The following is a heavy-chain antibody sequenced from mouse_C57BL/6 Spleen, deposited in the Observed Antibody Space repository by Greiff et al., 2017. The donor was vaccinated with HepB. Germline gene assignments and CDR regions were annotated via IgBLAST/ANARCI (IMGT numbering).Heavy chain of an antibody. J-gene: IGHJ2*01. CDR1: GYAFSSSW. CDR3: ARGLSSVVANFGY. CDR2: IYPGDGDT. D-gene: IGHD1-1*01. Sequence: VQLQQSGPELVKPGASVKISCKASGYAFSSSWMNWVKQRPGKGLEWIGRIYPGDGDTNYNGKFKGKATLTADKSSSTAYMQLSSRTSEDSAVYFCARGLSSVVANFGYWGQGTTLTVSS. V-gene: IGHV1-82*01.